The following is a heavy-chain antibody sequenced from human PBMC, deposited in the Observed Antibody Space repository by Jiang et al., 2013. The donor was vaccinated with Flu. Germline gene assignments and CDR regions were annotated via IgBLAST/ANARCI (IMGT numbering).Heavy chain of an antibody. D-gene: IGHD6-19*01. Sequence: LGRTYYRSKWYNDYAVSVKSRITINPDTSKNQFSLQLNSVTPEDTAVYYCARDVGYSSGWYQEQRVGFDYWGQGTLVTVSS. CDR3: ARDVGYSSGWYQEQRVGFDY. J-gene: IGHJ4*02. V-gene: IGHV6-1*01. CDR2: TYYRSKWYN.